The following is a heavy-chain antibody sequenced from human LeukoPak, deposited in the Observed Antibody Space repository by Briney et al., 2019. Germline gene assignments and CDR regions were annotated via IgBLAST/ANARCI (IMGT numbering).Heavy chain of an antibody. CDR2: IYHSGST. CDR1: GYSISSGYY. D-gene: IGHD6-13*01. V-gene: IGHV4-38-2*02. CDR3: ARGRGWYSSSWPGGY. J-gene: IGHJ4*02. Sequence: SETLSLTCTVSGYSISSGYYWGWIRQPPGKGLEWIGSIYHSGSTYYNPSLKSRVTISVDTSKNQFSLKVSSVIAADTAVYYCARGRGWYSSSWPGGYWGQGTLVTVSS.